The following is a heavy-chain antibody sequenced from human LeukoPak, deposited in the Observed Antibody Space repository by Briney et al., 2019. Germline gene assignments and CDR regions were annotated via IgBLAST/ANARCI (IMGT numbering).Heavy chain of an antibody. J-gene: IGHJ5*02. Sequence: PSETLSLTCAVYGGSFSGYYWSWIRQPPGKGLEWIGEINHSGSTNYNPSLKSRVTISVGTSKNQFSLKLSSVTAADTAVYYCARVNWNYGFDWFDPWGQGTLVTVSS. D-gene: IGHD1-7*01. CDR1: GGSFSGYY. CDR2: INHSGST. CDR3: ARVNWNYGFDWFDP. V-gene: IGHV4-34*01.